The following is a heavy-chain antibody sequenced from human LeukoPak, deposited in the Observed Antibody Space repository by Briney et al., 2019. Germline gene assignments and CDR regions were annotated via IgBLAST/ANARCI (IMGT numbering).Heavy chain of an antibody. J-gene: IGHJ6*02. CDR1: GFXFTSFN. CDR3: ARPFYYDTNGGEGMDV. CDR2: ITSSGTYM. V-gene: IGHV3-21*01. D-gene: IGHD3-22*01. Sequence: PGGSLRLSCAASGFXFTSFNINWVRQAPGKGLELLSSITSSGTYMHYADSVKGRFTISRDNAKNSLYMQMNSLRVEDTAVYYCARPFYYDTNGGEGMDVWGQGTTVTVSS.